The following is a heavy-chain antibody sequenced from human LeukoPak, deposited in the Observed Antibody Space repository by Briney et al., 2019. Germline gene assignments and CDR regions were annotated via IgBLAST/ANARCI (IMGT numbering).Heavy chain of an antibody. Sequence: GGSLRLSCAASGFTFSSYEMNWVRQAPGKGLEWVSYISSSGSTIYYADSVKGRFTISRDNAKNSLYLQMNSLRAEDTAVYYCARGLAAGIAAAGTPPSYWGQGTLVTVSS. V-gene: IGHV3-48*03. J-gene: IGHJ4*02. D-gene: IGHD6-13*01. CDR3: ARGLAAGIAAAGTPPSY. CDR2: ISSSGSTI. CDR1: GFTFSSYE.